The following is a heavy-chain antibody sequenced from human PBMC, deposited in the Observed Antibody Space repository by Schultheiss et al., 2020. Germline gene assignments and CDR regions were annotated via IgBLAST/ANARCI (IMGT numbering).Heavy chain of an antibody. Sequence: ASVKVSCKASGYTFIDYYMHWVRQAPGQGLEWMGWIDPNTGDTNYAQKFQGRVTLTRDTSISTAYMELTRLRSDDTAIYYCTPAFDIWGQGTMVTVSS. V-gene: IGHV1-2*02. CDR2: IDPNTGDT. CDR3: TPAFDI. J-gene: IGHJ3*02. CDR1: GYTFIDYY.